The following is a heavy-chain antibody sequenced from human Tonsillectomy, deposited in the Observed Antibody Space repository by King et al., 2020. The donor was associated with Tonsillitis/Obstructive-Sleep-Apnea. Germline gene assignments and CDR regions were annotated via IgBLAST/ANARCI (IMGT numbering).Heavy chain of an antibody. V-gene: IGHV3-21*01. D-gene: IGHD6-6*01. Sequence: VQLVESGGGLVKPGGSLRLSCAASGFXFSSYSMNWVRQAPGKGXEWVSSISSSSSYIYYADSVKGRFTISRDNAKNSLYLKMNSLRAEDTAVYYCARGLPSFDIXGQGTMVTXSS. CDR2: ISSSSSYI. CDR3: ARGLPSFDI. J-gene: IGHJ3*02. CDR1: GFXFSSYS.